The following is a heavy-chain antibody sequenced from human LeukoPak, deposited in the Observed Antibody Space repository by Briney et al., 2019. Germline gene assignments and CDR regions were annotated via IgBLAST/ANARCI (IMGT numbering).Heavy chain of an antibody. CDR2: ISRSDSRI. Sequence: GGSLRLSCAASGFTFSDYYMSWIRQAPGKGLEWVSYISRSDSRIYYADSVKGRFTISRDNAKNSLYLQMNSLRAEDTAVYYCARDSSGWYFSDYWGQGTLVTVSS. V-gene: IGHV3-11*04. CDR3: ARDSSGWYFSDY. CDR1: GFTFSDYY. D-gene: IGHD6-19*01. J-gene: IGHJ4*02.